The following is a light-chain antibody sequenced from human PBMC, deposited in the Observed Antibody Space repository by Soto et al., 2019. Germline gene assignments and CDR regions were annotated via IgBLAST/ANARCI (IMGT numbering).Light chain of an antibody. Sequence: PVLTQSSSASASLGSAVKLTCTLSSGHSSHIIAWHQQQPGKAPRYLMKVEDSGSYNKGSGVPDRFSGSSSGADRHLTISNLQSEDEADYYCEMWDSNSWVFGGGTKLTVL. CDR3: EMWDSNSWV. V-gene: IGLV4-60*03. CDR2: VEDSGSY. CDR1: SGHSSHI. J-gene: IGLJ3*02.